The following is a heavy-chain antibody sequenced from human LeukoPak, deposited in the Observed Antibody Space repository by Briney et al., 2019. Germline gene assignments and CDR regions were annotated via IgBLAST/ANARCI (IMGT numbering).Heavy chain of an antibody. D-gene: IGHD3-10*01. Sequence: SETLSLTCTVSGYSISSGYLWGWIRQPPGKGLEWIGSIGGSGTTYYNPSLKTRATISIGTSKNKFSLKVNSATAADTAMYYCARDRGLWLGEARDAFDIWGQGTMVTVFS. J-gene: IGHJ3*02. CDR3: ARDRGLWLGEARDAFDI. CDR1: GYSISSGYL. CDR2: IGGSGTT. V-gene: IGHV4-38-2*02.